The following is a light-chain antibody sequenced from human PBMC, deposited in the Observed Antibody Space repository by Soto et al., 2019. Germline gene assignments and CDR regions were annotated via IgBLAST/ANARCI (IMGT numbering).Light chain of an antibody. Sequence: DIVMTQSPDSLAVSLGERATINCKSSQSLLNRSDKKNYLAWYQQRPGQPPNLLIYWASTRESGVPDRISGSGSAQDFTPTIRSLQAEDVAVSYCQQYLNTQWTVGEGPEVEVQ. CDR1: QSLLNRSDKKNY. V-gene: IGKV4-1*01. J-gene: IGKJ1*01. CDR3: QQYLNTQWT. CDR2: WAS.